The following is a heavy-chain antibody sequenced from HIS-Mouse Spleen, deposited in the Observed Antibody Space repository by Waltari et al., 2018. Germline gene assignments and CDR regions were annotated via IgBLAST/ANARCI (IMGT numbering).Heavy chain of an antibody. J-gene: IGHJ4*02. CDR1: GYTFTGYY. CDR2: INPNSGGT. D-gene: IGHD5-12*01. CDR3: AREEEWLRLGGYYFDY. V-gene: IGHV1-2*02. Sequence: QVQLVQSGAEVKKPGASVKVSCKASGYTFTGYYMHWVRQAPGQGLEWMGWINPNSGGTNYAQKFQGRVTMTRDTSISTAYMELSRLRSDDTAVYYCAREEEWLRLGGYYFDYWGQGTLVTVSS.